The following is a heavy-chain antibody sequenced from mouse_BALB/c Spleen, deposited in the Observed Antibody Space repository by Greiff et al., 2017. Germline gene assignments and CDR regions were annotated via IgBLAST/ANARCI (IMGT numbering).Heavy chain of an antibody. CDR1: GFTFSDYG. J-gene: IGHJ2*01. CDR2: ISNLAYSI. Sequence: EVKLEESGGGLVQPGGSRKLSCAASGFTFSDYGMAWVRQAPGKGPEWVAFISNLAYSIYYADTVTGRFTISRENAKNTLYLEMSSLRSEDTAMYYCARDRGGGIFFDYWGQGTTLTVSS. V-gene: IGHV5-15*02. CDR3: ARDRGGGIFFDY.